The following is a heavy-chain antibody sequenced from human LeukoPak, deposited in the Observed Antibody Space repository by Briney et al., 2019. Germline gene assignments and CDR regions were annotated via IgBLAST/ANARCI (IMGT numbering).Heavy chain of an antibody. J-gene: IGHJ6*02. V-gene: IGHV1-8*01. D-gene: IGHD6-13*01. CDR2: MNPNSGNT. Sequence: ASVKVSCKASGYTFTSYDINWVRQATGQGLEWMGWMNPNSGNTGYAQKFQGRVTMTRNTSISTAYMELSSLRSEDTAVYYCASVGIAAAGTSYNYYGMDVWGQGTTVTVSS. CDR3: ASVGIAAAGTSYNYYGMDV. CDR1: GYTFTSYD.